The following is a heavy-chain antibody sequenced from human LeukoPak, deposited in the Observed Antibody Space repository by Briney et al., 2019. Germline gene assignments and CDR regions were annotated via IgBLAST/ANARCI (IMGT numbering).Heavy chain of an antibody. CDR3: ASSGGYNPPFDY. CDR2: INPSGGST. V-gene: IGHV1-46*03. Sequence: ASVKVSCKASGYTFTSYYMHWVRQAPGQGLEWMGIINPSGGSTSYAQKFQGRVAMTRDTSTSTVYMELSSLRSEDTAVYYCASSGGYNPPFDYWGQGTLVTVSS. J-gene: IGHJ4*02. D-gene: IGHD5-12*01. CDR1: GYTFTSYY.